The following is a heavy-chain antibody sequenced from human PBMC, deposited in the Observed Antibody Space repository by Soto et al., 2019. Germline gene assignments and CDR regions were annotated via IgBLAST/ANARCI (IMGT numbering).Heavy chain of an antibody. CDR3: AGEANCIAAAGTVYYGMDV. Sequence: SQTLSLTCAISGDSVSSNSAAWNWIRQSPSRGLEWLGRTYYRSKWYNDYAVSVKSLITINPDTSKNQFSLQLNSVTPEDTAVYYCAGEANCIAAAGTVYYGMDVWGQGTTVTVSS. CDR2: TYYRSKWYN. D-gene: IGHD6-13*01. CDR1: GDSVSSNSAA. J-gene: IGHJ6*02. V-gene: IGHV6-1*01.